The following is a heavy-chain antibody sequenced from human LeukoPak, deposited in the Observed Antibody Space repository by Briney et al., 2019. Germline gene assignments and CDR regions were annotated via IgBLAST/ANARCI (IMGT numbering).Heavy chain of an antibody. V-gene: IGHV3-30*03. Sequence: GGSLRLSCAASRFTISIYGMHWVRQAPGKGLEWVAVISYDGSNKYYADSVKGRFTISRDNSKNTLYLQMNSLRAEDTAVYYCASSGSYRFDYWGQGTLVTVSS. J-gene: IGHJ4*02. CDR3: ASSGSYRFDY. D-gene: IGHD1-26*01. CDR1: RFTISIYG. CDR2: ISYDGSNK.